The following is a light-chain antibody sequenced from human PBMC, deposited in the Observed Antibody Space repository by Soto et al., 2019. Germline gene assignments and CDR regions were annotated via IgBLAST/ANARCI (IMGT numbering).Light chain of an antibody. CDR2: TVT. J-gene: IGLJ1*01. CDR3: CSYAGSSSYV. V-gene: IGLV2-11*01. Sequence: QSVPTQPRSVSGSPGQSVTISCTGTSSDIGGYNYVSWYQQHPGKAPKLMIYTVTKRPSGVPDRFSGSKSDNTASLTISGLQADDEADYYCCSYAGSSSYVFGTGTQLTVL. CDR1: SSDIGGYNY.